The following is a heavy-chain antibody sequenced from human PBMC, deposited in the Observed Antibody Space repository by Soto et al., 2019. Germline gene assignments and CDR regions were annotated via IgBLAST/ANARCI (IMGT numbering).Heavy chain of an antibody. CDR3: SGCSGGACHKNYGMDV. V-gene: IGHV3-21*06. D-gene: IGHD2-15*01. CDR2: ISPSSGHI. Sequence: EVHLVESGGGLVKPGGSLRLSCAVSGFTFSSCTVNWVRQAPGKGLEWVSSISPSSGHIYYADSVKGRFTISRDNAKNSLFLQMNSLRGEDTAVYYCSGCSGGACHKNYGMDVWGQGTTVTVSS. CDR1: GFTFSSCT. J-gene: IGHJ6*02.